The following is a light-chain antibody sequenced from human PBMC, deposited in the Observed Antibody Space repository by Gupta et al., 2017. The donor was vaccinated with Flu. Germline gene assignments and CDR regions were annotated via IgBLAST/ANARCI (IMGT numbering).Light chain of an antibody. CDR2: KAS. V-gene: IGKV1-5*03. J-gene: IGKJ1*01. CDR3: QQDNHGSWT. CDR1: QSISTW. Sequence: DIQMTQSPSTLSASVGDRVTITCRASQSISTWLAWYQQKPGKAPKLLIYKASTLESGVPSRFSGSGSGTEFTLTISSLQPDDFATYYCQQDNHGSWTFGQGTKVEI.